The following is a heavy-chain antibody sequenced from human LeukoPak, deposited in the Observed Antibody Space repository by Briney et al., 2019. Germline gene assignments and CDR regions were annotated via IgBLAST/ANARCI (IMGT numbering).Heavy chain of an antibody. CDR3: ARNFDS. Sequence: GGSLRLSCSAYGFTFTSSTMNWVRQAPGKGLEWVSYITSSSSTIYYADSVKGRFTMSRDNAENSLYLQMNSLRAEDTAAYYCARNFDSWGQGTLVTVSS. CDR1: GFTFTSST. V-gene: IGHV3-48*01. J-gene: IGHJ4*02. D-gene: IGHD2/OR15-2a*01. CDR2: ITSSSSTI.